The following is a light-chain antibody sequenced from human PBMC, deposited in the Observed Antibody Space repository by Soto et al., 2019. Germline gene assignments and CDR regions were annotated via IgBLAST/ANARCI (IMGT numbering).Light chain of an antibody. Sequence: IVLTQSPAALSLSPGERAILSCRASQSVSTYLAWYQQKPGQAPRRLIYDASNRATGIPARFSGSGSGTDFTLTISSLEPEDFAIYYCQQRYNWPPIPFGQGTRLEI. CDR3: QQRYNWPPIP. V-gene: IGKV3-11*01. CDR2: DAS. J-gene: IGKJ5*01. CDR1: QSVSTY.